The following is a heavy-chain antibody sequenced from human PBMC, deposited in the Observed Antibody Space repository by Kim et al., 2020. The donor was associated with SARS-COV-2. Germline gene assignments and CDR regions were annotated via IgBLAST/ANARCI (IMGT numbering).Heavy chain of an antibody. V-gene: IGHV3-30*04. D-gene: IGHD3-16*01. CDR3: TREKVALPPNYDYCAMDV. J-gene: IGHJ6*02. CDR1: GFSFDIYA. Sequence: GGSLRLSCAASGFSFDIYAMHWVRQAPGKGLEWVADISHNGNKKYYADSVKGRFNISRDTSKNTVYLQMNSLRAEDTAVYYCTREKVALPPNYDYCAMDVWGQGATVTVSS. CDR2: ISHNGNKK.